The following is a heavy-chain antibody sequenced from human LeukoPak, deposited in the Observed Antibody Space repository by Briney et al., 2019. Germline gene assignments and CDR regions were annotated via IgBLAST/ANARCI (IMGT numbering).Heavy chain of an antibody. CDR2: INSGNGNT. J-gene: IGHJ4*02. Sequence: ASVKVSCKASGYTFTNYAIHWVRQAPGQRLEWMGWINSGNGNTRYSQEFQGRVAITRDTSASTAYMELSSLRSDDTAVYYCARTLKRTDYWGQGTLVTVSS. V-gene: IGHV1-3*01. CDR3: ARTLKRTDY. CDR1: GYTFTNYA.